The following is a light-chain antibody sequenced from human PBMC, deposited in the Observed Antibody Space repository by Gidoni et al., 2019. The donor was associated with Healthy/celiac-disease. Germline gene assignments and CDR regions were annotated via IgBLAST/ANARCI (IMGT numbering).Light chain of an antibody. V-gene: IGKV3-20*01. CDR3: QQYGSSPMCS. J-gene: IGKJ2*04. CDR2: GAS. CDR1: QSVSSSY. Sequence: EIVLTQSPGTLSLSPGERATLSCRASQSVSSSYLAWYQQKPGQAPRLLIYGASSRGTGIPDRFSGSGSGTDFTLTISRLEPEDFAVYYCQQYGSSPMCSFGQGTKLEIK.